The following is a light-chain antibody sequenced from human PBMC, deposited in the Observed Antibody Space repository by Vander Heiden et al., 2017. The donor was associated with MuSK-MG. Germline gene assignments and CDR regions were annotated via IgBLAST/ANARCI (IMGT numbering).Light chain of an antibody. CDR1: QSLLHSNGYNY. CDR3: MQALQTPWT. CDR2: LGS. Sequence: DIVMTQSPLPLPVTPGEPASISCRSSQSLLHSNGYNYWDWYLQKPGQCPQRLIYLGSNRASGVPDSVSGSGAGTDFTLKISRVEAEDVGVYYCMQALQTPWTFGQGTKVEIK. V-gene: IGKV2-28*01. J-gene: IGKJ1*01.